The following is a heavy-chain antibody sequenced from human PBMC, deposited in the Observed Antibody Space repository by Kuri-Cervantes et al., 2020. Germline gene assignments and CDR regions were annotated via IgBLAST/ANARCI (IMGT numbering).Heavy chain of an antibody. CDR1: GFTFSNAW. CDR3: ARVAYNWNDVTLDAFDI. D-gene: IGHD1-20*01. V-gene: IGHV3-15*01. CDR2: IKSKTDGGTT. Sequence: GGSLRLSCAASGFTFSNAWMSWVRQAPGKGLEWVGRIKSKTDGGTTDYAAPVKGRFTISRDNAKNSLYLQMNSLRAEDTAVYYCARVAYNWNDVTLDAFDIWGQGTMVTVSS. J-gene: IGHJ3*02.